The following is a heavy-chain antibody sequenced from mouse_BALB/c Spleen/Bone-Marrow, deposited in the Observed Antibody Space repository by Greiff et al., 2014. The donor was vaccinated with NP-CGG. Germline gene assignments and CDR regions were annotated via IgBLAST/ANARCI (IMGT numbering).Heavy chain of an antibody. CDR2: IYPGDGST. Sequence: QVHVKQSGPELVKPGASVKMSCKASGYTFTSYYIHWVKLRPGQGLEWIGWIYPGDGSTKYNEKFKGKTTLTADKSSSTAYMLLSSLTSEDSAIYFCAICYGYDEFAYWGQGTLVTVSA. D-gene: IGHD2-2*01. J-gene: IGHJ3*01. CDR3: AICYGYDEFAY. V-gene: IGHV1S56*01. CDR1: GYTFTSYY.